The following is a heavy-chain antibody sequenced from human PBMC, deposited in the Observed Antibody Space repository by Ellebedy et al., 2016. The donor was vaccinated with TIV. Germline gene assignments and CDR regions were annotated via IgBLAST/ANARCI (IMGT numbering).Heavy chain of an antibody. Sequence: GESLKISCVASGFIFTTYEMNWVRRTPGRGLEWLSYISGSGDSKYADSLKGRFIISRDNAKNSLYLQMNSLRADEKAVYYCARDPRGGGDYGDNWFDPWGQGTLVTVSS. CDR1: GFIFTTYE. J-gene: IGHJ5*02. D-gene: IGHD4-17*01. V-gene: IGHV3-48*03. CDR2: ISGSGDSK. CDR3: ARDPRGGGDYGDNWFDP.